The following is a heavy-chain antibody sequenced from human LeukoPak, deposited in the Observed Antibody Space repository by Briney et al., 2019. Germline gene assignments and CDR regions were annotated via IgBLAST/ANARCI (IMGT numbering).Heavy chain of an antibody. CDR1: GGSISSYY. D-gene: IGHD3-22*01. CDR2: IYYSGST. J-gene: IGHJ5*02. CDR3: ARDKYYYDSSGYYPKGWFDP. V-gene: IGHV4-59*01. Sequence: SQTLSLTCTVSGGSISSYYWSWIRQPPGKGLEWIGYIYYSGSTNYNPSLKSRVTISVDTSKNQFSLKLSSVTAADTAAYYCARDKYYYDSSGYYPKGWFDPWGQGTLVTVSS.